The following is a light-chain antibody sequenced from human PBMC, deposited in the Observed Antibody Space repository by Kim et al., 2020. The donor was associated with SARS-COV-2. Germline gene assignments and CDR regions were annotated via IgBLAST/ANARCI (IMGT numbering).Light chain of an antibody. J-gene: IGKJ5*01. V-gene: IGKV3-15*01. CDR1: QIISTN. CDR2: GAS. Sequence: SPGEIATLSCRASQIISTNLAWYQQKPGQAPRLLIYGASTRATDIPARFSGSGSGTEFTLTISSLQSEDFAVYYCQQYNNWPITFGQGTRLEIK. CDR3: QQYNNWPIT.